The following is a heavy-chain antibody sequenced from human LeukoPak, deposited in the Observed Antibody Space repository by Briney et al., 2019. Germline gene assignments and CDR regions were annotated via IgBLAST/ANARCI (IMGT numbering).Heavy chain of an antibody. CDR1: GFTFSSYA. CDR3: AKSIVVVPAAPSDY. D-gene: IGHD2-2*01. J-gene: IGHJ4*02. V-gene: IGHV3-23*01. Sequence: PGESLRLSCAAAGFTFSSYAMSWVRQAPGKGLEWVSAISGSGGSTYYSDSVKGRFTISRDNSKNTLYLQMNTLRAEDTAVYYCAKSIVVVPAAPSDYCGQGTLVTVSS. CDR2: ISGSGGST.